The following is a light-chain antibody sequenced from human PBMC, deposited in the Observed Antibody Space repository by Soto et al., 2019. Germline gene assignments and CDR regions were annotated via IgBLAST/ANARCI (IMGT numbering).Light chain of an antibody. CDR1: QSLNNY. CDR2: KAS. V-gene: IGKV1-5*03. J-gene: IGKJ4*01. CDR3: HHYNGYPIT. Sequence: DIQMTQSPSTLSASVGDRVTITCRASQSLNNYLAWYQQKPGKAPKLLIYKASSLQSGVPSRFSGSGSGTDFTLTISRLQPDDLATYYYHHYNGYPITYGGGTKVEI.